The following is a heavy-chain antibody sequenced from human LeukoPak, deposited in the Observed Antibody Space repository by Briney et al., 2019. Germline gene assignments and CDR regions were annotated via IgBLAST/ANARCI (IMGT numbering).Heavy chain of an antibody. Sequence: SETLSLTCAVYGGSFSGYYWSWIRQPPGKGLEWIGEINHSGSTNYNPSLKSRVTISVDKSKNQFSLKLSSVTAADTAVYYCARARNRSSRGWYFDLWGRGTLVTVSS. J-gene: IGHJ2*01. CDR3: ARARNRSSRGWYFDL. V-gene: IGHV4-34*01. D-gene: IGHD6-13*01. CDR2: INHSGST. CDR1: GGSFSGYY.